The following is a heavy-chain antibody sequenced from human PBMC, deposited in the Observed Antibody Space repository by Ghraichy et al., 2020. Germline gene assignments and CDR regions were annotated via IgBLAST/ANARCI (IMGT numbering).Heavy chain of an antibody. J-gene: IGHJ6*02. CDR2: TSYDGNNE. Sequence: GESLRLSCAASGLTFSRYGMHWVRQAPGKGLEWVAVTSYDGNNENYGDSVKGRFIISRDNSKNTLYLQMNYLRPEDTAVYYCAKERDTSGYYSFRGDYYGMDVWGQGTTVTVSS. CDR3: AKERDTSGYYSFRGDYYGMDV. D-gene: IGHD3-22*01. V-gene: IGHV3-30*18. CDR1: GLTFSRYG.